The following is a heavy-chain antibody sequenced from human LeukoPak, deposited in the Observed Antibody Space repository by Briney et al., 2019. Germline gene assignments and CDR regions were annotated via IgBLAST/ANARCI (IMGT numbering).Heavy chain of an antibody. CDR2: ISSSSSYI. CDR3: ARDHPYYDFWSGYQSQFDY. Sequence: PGGSLRLSCAASGSTFSSYNMHWVRRAPGKGLEWVSSISSSSSYIYYADSVKGRFTISRDNAKNLLYLQMNSLRAEDTAVYYCARDHPYYDFWSGYQSQFDYWGQGTLVTVSS. D-gene: IGHD3-3*01. V-gene: IGHV3-21*04. J-gene: IGHJ4*02. CDR1: GSTFSSYN.